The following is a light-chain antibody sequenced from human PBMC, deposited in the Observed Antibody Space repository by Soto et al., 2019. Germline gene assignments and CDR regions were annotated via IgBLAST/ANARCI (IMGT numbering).Light chain of an antibody. V-gene: IGLV2-8*01. J-gene: IGLJ1*01. CDR2: EVI. CDR3: SSYEGSNNV. Sequence: QSVLTQPPSASGSPGQSVTISCTGTSSDVGGYNYVSWYQQHPGKAPKLMIYEVIKRPSGVPDRFSGSKSGNTASLTVSGLQAEDEADYYCSSYEGSNNVFGTGTKVTVL. CDR1: SSDVGGYNY.